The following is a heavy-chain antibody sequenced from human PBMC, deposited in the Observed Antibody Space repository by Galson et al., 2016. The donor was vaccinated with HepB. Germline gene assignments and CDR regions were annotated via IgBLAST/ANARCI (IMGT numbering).Heavy chain of an antibody. CDR1: GFSLRSYW. CDR2: ISTDGSSA. J-gene: IGHJ4*02. CDR3: ARAPVLPATVGGYDH. Sequence: SLRLSCAASGFSLRSYWMHWVRQAPGKGLVWVSRISTDGSSATYADSVKGRFTISRDNATNTLYLEMNSLRAEDTAVYYCARAPVLPATVGGYDHWGQGTLVTVSS. D-gene: IGHD2-2*01. V-gene: IGHV3-74*01.